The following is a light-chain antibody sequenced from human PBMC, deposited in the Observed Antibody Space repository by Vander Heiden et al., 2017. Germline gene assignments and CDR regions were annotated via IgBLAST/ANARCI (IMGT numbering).Light chain of an antibody. CDR3: QQYDSFPYT. J-gene: IGKJ2*01. CDR1: QSISSW. CDR2: KAF. V-gene: IGKV1-5*03. Sequence: DIQMTQSPSTLSASVGDRGIITCRARQSISSWLAWYQQKPVKAPKLLIYKAFSLGSGVPSRFSGSGSGTEFTLTISSLQPDDFATYYCQQYDSFPYTFGQGTKLEIK.